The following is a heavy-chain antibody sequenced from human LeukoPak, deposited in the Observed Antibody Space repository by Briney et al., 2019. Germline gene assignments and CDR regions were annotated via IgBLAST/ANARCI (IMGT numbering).Heavy chain of an antibody. V-gene: IGHV4-31*03. J-gene: IGHJ4*02. CDR2: IYYSGST. CDR3: ARVRGYCSSTTCYYDY. Sequence: SSQTLSLTCTVSGGSISSGGYYWRWIRQHPGKGLEWIGYIYYSGSTYYNPSLKSRVTISVDTSKNQFSLRLSSVTAADTAVYYCARVRGYCSSTTCYYDYWGQGTLVTVSS. D-gene: IGHD2-2*01. CDR1: GGSISSGGYY.